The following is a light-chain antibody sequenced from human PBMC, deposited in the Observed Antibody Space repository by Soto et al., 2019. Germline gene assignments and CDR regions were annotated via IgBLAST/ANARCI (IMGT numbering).Light chain of an antibody. V-gene: IGLV2-14*01. CDR1: SSDVGGYNY. CDR2: EVS. CDR3: ISYTSSSTPFV. J-gene: IGLJ1*01. Sequence: QYALTQPASVSGSHGQSITISCTGTSSDVGGYNYVSWYQQHPGKAPKLMIYEVSNRPSGVSNRFSGSKSGNTASLTISGLQSEDEADYYCISYTSSSTPFVFGTGTKLTVL.